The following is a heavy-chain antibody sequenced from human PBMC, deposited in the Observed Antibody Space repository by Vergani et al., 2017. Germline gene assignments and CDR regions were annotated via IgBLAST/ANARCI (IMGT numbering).Heavy chain of an antibody. CDR1: GFTFSSYG. V-gene: IGHV3-30*03. J-gene: IGHJ4*02. Sequence: QVQLVESGGGVVQPGRSLRLSCAASGFTFSSYGMHWVRQAPGKGLEWVAVISYDGSNKYYADSVKGRFPISRDNSKNTLYLQMNSLRAEDPAVYYCVRPMIVVVITDGFDYWGQGTLVTVSS. CDR2: ISYDGSNK. CDR3: VRPMIVVVITDGFDY. D-gene: IGHD3-22*01.